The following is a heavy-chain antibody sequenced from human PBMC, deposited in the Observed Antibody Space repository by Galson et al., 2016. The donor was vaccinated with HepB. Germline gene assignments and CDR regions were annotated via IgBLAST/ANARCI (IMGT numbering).Heavy chain of an antibody. Sequence: SLRLSCAASGFTFSYYSMNWVRQAPGKGLGWIAYISTVGSTIHYSDSVRGRFTISRDNDKTLLYLQMNSLRDEDTAVYYCAREGTSFDYWGQGTLVSVSS. D-gene: IGHD1-1*01. CDR1: GFTFSYYS. CDR2: ISTVGSTI. V-gene: IGHV3-48*02. J-gene: IGHJ4*02. CDR3: AREGTSFDY.